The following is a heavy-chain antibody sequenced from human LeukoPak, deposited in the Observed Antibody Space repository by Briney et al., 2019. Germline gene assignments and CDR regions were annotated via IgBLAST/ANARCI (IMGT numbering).Heavy chain of an antibody. D-gene: IGHD5-24*01. J-gene: IGHJ6*03. Sequence: GESLKISCKGSGYSFTSYWIGWVRQMPGKGLEWMGIIYPGDSDTRYSPSFQGQVTISADKSISTAYLQWSSLKASDTAMYYCARHSPTDGYNAYYYYYYMDVWGKGTTVTVSS. V-gene: IGHV5-51*01. CDR2: IYPGDSDT. CDR3: ARHSPTDGYNAYYYYYYMDV. CDR1: GYSFTSYW.